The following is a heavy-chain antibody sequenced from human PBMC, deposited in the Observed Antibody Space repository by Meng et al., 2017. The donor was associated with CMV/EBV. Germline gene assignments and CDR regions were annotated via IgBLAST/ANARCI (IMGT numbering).Heavy chain of an antibody. D-gene: IGHD6-6*01. V-gene: IGHV3-23*03. CDR2: IYSGGSST. CDR3: AKAFRDTKYSSSSGRTRGGGMDV. J-gene: IGHJ6*02. CDR1: GFTFSSYA. Sequence: GGSLRLSCAASGFTFSSYAMSWVRQAPGKGLEWVSAIYSGGSSTYYADSVKGRFTISRDNSKNTLYLQMNSLRAEDTAVYYCAKAFRDTKYSSSSGRTRGGGMDVWGQGTTVTVSS.